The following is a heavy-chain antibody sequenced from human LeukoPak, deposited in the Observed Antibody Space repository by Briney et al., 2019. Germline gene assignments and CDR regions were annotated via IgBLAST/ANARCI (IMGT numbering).Heavy chain of an antibody. J-gene: IGHJ5*02. Sequence: GASVKASCKASEYTFTNYDINWVRQATGQGLEWMGWINPNSGNTGYTQKFQGRVTMTRNTSLSTAYMELTSLKSEDTAVYYCARSLGTYWGKDFLNWFDPWGQGTLVTVSS. D-gene: IGHD3-16*01. V-gene: IGHV1-8*01. CDR1: EYTFTNYD. CDR2: INPNSGNT. CDR3: ARSLGTYWGKDFLNWFDP.